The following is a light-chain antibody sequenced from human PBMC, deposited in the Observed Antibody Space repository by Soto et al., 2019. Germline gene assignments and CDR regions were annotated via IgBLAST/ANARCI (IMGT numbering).Light chain of an antibody. CDR1: QSVSSN. CDR2: GAS. CDR3: HQYKNWPPYT. Sequence: EIVKTQSPATLSVSPGERATLSCRASQSVSSNLAWYQQKPGQAPRLLIYGASTRATGIPARFSGSGSGTEFTLSISSLQSEDFAVYYCHQYKNWPPYTFGQGTKLEIK. J-gene: IGKJ2*01. V-gene: IGKV3-15*01.